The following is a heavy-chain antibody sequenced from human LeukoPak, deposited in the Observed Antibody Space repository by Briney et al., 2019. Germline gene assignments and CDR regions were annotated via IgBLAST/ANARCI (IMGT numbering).Heavy chain of an antibody. J-gene: IGHJ4*02. CDR2: IYSGGST. D-gene: IGHD5-18*01. V-gene: IGHV3-53*01. Sequence: GGSLRLSCAASGFTFSNYWMHWVRQAPGKGLEWVAVIYSGGSTYYADSVKGRFTISRDNSKNTLYLQMNSLRAEDTAVYFCARGYSYVYYSDYWGQGTLVTVSS. CDR3: ARGYSYVYYSDY. CDR1: GFTFSNYW.